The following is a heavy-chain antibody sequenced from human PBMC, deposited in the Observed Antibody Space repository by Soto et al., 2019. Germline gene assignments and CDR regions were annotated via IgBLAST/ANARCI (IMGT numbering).Heavy chain of an antibody. CDR1: GAYMRNDYYY. CDR3: ARWVEVSLDYFDS. V-gene: IGHV4-31*03. Sequence: PSETLSLTCTVSGAYMRNDYYYWSWVRQNPGKDLEWIGHMHHSGRTHYNPSLKSRVAISVDTSKNQFSLYLNSVTAADTAVYYCARWVEVSLDYFDSWGQGTPVTSP. CDR2: MHHSGRT. J-gene: IGHJ4*02. D-gene: IGHD2-15*01.